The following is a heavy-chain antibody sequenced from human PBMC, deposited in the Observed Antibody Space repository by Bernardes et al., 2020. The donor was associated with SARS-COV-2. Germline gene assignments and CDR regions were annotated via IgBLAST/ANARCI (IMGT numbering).Heavy chain of an antibody. CDR1: GGSISSYY. CDR2: IYSSGST. J-gene: IGHJ2*01. Sequence: SETLSLTCTVSGGSISSYYWNWIRQPAGKGLEWIGRIYSSGSTNYNPSLKSRVTMSVDKSKNQFSLKMNSVTAADTAVYYCARGVGYSSSWYFGQYFDLWGRGTLVTVSS. D-gene: IGHD6-13*01. CDR3: ARGVGYSSSWYFGQYFDL. V-gene: IGHV4-4*07.